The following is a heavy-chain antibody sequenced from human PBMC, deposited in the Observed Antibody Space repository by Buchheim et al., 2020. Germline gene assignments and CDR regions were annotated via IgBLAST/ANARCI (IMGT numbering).Heavy chain of an antibody. CDR1: GFTFSSYA. CDR3: AKDPPTVTTFEWINGMDV. Sequence: EVQLLESGGGLVQPGGSLRLSCAASGFTFSSYAMSWVRQAPGKGLEWVSAISGSGGSTYYPDSVTGRFPISRDNSKNPLYLQMNSLRAEDTAVYYCAKDPPTVTTFEWINGMDVWGQGTT. CDR2: ISGSGGST. D-gene: IGHD4-17*01. J-gene: IGHJ6*02. V-gene: IGHV3-23*01.